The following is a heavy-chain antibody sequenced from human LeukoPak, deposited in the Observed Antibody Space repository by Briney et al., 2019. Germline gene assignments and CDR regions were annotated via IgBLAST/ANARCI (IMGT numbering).Heavy chain of an antibody. V-gene: IGHV3-23*01. CDR2: ISGSGGRT. D-gene: IGHD2-15*01. J-gene: IGHJ4*02. CDR3: ANLIGYCSGGSCLDY. Sequence: PGGSLRLSCVASGFTFTSYAMSWVRQAPGKGLEWVSAISGSGGRTYYADSVKGRFTISRDNSKNTLYPQMNSLRAEDTAVYYCANLIGYCSGGSCLDYWGQGTLVTVSS. CDR1: GFTFTSYA.